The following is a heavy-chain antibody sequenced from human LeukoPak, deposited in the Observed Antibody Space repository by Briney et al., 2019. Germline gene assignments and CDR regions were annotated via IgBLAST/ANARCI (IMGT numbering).Heavy chain of an antibody. CDR3: ARETGATHYYYYYYYMDV. V-gene: IGHV4-61*02. CDR2: ISPSGST. J-gene: IGHJ6*03. CDR1: GGSINGGNYY. Sequence: PSETLSLTCTVSGGSINGGNYYWTWLRQPAGKGLEWIGRISPSGSTNHNPSLTSRVTISVDTSKNQFSLKLNFVTAADTAVYYCARETGATHYYYYYYYMDVWGKGTTVTVSS. D-gene: IGHD1-14*01.